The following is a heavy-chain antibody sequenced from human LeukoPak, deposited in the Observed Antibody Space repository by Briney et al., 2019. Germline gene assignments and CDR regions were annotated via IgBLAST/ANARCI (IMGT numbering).Heavy chain of an antibody. CDR3: ARQGYTNNSGGYFGDKDDCFDL. J-gene: IGHJ3*01. Sequence: ASVKVSCKVSGYTLTELSMHWVRQAPGKGLEWMGGFDPEDGETIYAQKFQGRVTMTEDSSTDTAYMELSSLRSEDTAVYYCARQGYTNNSGGYFGDKDDCFDLWGQGTMVTVSS. CDR2: FDPEDGET. D-gene: IGHD3-9*01. CDR1: GYTLTELS. V-gene: IGHV1-24*01.